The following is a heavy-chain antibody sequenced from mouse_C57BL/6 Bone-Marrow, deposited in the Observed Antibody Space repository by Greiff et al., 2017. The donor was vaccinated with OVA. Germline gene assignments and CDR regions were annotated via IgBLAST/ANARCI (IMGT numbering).Heavy chain of an antibody. D-gene: IGHD2-2*01. Sequence: QVQLKQSGAELVRPGASVTLSCKASGYTFTDYEMHWVKQTPVHGLEWIGAIDPETGGTAYNQKFKGKAILTADKSSSTAYMELRSLTSEDSAVYYCTRRSYGYDWFAYWGQGTLVTVSA. CDR2: IDPETGGT. J-gene: IGHJ3*01. CDR1: GYTFTDYE. CDR3: TRRSYGYDWFAY. V-gene: IGHV1-15*01.